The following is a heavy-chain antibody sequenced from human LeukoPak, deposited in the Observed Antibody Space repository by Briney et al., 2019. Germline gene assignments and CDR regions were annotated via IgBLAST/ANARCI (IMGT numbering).Heavy chain of an antibody. D-gene: IGHD5-18*01. Sequence: GGSLRLSCAASGYTFSSYGMHWVRQAPGKGLEWVAFIRYDGSNKYYADSVKGRFTISRDNSKTTLYLQMNSLRAEDTAVYYCAKGSGYSYGSYDYWGQGTLVTVSS. CDR3: AKGSGYSYGSYDY. J-gene: IGHJ4*02. V-gene: IGHV3-30*02. CDR2: IRYDGSNK. CDR1: GYTFSSYG.